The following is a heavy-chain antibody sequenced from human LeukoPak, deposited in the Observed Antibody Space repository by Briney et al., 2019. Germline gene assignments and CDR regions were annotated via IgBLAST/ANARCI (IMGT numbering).Heavy chain of an antibody. CDR3: ARVLYDFWSGYSYYFDY. CDR1: GGTFSSYA. CDR2: IIPIFGTA. D-gene: IGHD3-3*01. J-gene: IGHJ4*02. Sequence: SVRVSCKASGGTFSSYAISWVRQAPGQGLEWMGGIIPIFGTANYAQKFQGRVTITADESASTAYMELSSLRSEDTAVYYCARVLYDFWSGYSYYFDYWGQGTLVTVSS. V-gene: IGHV1-69*01.